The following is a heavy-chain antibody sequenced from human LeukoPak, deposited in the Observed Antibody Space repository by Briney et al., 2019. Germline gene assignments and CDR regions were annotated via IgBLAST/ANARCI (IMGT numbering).Heavy chain of an antibody. V-gene: IGHV4-4*02. J-gene: IGHJ3*01. D-gene: IGHD3-22*01. CDR3: ASHDYYDSSGTTCY. Sequence: SETLSLTCAVSGGSISSSNWWSWVRQPPGKGLEWIGEIYHSGSTNYNPSLKSRVTISVDKSKNQFSLKLSSVTAADTAVYYCASHDYYDSSGTTCYWGQGTMVTVSS. CDR1: GGSISSSNW. CDR2: IYHSGST.